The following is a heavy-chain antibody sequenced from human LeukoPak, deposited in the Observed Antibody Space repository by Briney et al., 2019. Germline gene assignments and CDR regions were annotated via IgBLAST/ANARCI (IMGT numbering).Heavy chain of an antibody. J-gene: IGHJ4*02. Sequence: GESLKISCKGSGYNFRTSWIGWVRQMPGKGVEWMGIIYPGDSDTRYSPSFQGQVTISVDRSVNTAYLQWSSLKASDTAMYFCVRHLSGYGFDYRVLDSWGQGTLVTVSS. CDR3: VRHLSGYGFDYRVLDS. CDR2: IYPGDSDT. V-gene: IGHV5-51*01. CDR1: GYNFRTSW. D-gene: IGHD5-18*01.